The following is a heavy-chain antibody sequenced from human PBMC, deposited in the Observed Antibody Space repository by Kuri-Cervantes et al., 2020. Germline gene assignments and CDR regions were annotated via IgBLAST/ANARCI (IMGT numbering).Heavy chain of an antibody. V-gene: IGHV4-34*01. J-gene: IGHJ1*01. CDR3: ARLIRYCSGGSCYITDGYFQH. CDR2: INHSGST. D-gene: IGHD2-15*01. CDR1: GGSFSGYY. Sequence: SETLSLTCAVYGGSFSGYYWSWIRQPPGKGLEWIGEINHSGSTNYNPSLKSRVTISVDTSKNQFSLKLSSVTAAGTAVYYCARLIRYCSGGSCYITDGYFQHWGQGTLVTVSS.